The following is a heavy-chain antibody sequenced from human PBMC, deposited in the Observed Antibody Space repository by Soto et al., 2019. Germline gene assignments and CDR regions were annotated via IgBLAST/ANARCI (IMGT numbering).Heavy chain of an antibody. Sequence: GGSLRLSCAASGFTFSSYAMSWVRQAPGKGLEWVSAISGSGGSTYYADSVKGRFTISRDNSKNTLYLQMNSLRAEDTAVYYCAIFGVVSDSLYYYYGMDVWGQGTTVTVSS. V-gene: IGHV3-23*01. CDR1: GFTFSSYA. D-gene: IGHD3-3*01. CDR3: AIFGVVSDSLYYYYGMDV. J-gene: IGHJ6*02. CDR2: ISGSGGST.